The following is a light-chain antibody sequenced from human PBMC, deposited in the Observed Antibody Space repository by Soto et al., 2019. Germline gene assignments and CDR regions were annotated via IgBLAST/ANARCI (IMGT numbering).Light chain of an antibody. CDR1: QSVSSY. Sequence: EIVLTQSPATLSLSPGERATLSCRASQSVSSYLAWYQQKPGQAPRLLIFDASNRATGLPARFSGSGSGTDFTLTISSLEPEDLAVYYCQQRRNWPLTFGGGTKVEIK. J-gene: IGKJ4*01. CDR3: QQRRNWPLT. CDR2: DAS. V-gene: IGKV3-11*01.